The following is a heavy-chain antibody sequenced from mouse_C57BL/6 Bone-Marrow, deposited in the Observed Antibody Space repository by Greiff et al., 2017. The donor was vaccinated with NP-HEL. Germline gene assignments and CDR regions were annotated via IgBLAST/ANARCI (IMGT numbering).Heavy chain of an antibody. D-gene: IGHD1-1*01. CDR2: IRSKSNNYAT. J-gene: IGHJ1*03. CDR3: VRHGSSSSYWYFDV. V-gene: IGHV10-1*01. CDR1: GFSFNTYA. Sequence: DVHLVESGGGLVQPKGSLKLSCAASGFSFNTYAMNWVRQAPGKGLEWVARIRSKSNNYATYYADSVKDRFTISRDDSESMLYLQMNNLKTEDTAMYYCVRHGSSSSYWYFDVWGTGTTVTVSS.